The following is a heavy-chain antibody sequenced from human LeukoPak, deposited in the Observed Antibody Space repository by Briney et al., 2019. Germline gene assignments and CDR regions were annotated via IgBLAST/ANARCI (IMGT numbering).Heavy chain of an antibody. J-gene: IGHJ4*02. D-gene: IGHD4-23*01. Sequence: ASVKVSCKASGYTFIDYYVNWVRQAPGQGLEWMGWINPNSGGTNYAQKFQGRVTMTRDTSISTAYMELTRLTSDDTAVYYCAKSDRLRGGNPDYWGQGTLVTVSS. V-gene: IGHV1-2*02. CDR3: AKSDRLRGGNPDY. CDR1: GYTFIDYY. CDR2: INPNSGGT.